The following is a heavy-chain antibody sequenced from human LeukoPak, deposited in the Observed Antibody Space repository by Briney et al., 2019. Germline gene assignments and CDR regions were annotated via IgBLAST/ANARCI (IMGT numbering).Heavy chain of an antibody. CDR3: ARGYCSGGSCYDWFDP. V-gene: IGHV6-1*01. CDR1: GDSVSSNNVA. CDR2: TYYRSKWYH. D-gene: IGHD2-15*01. Sequence: SQTLSLTCVISGDSVSSNNVAWNWIRQSPSRGLEWLGRTYYRSKWYHDYAVSVKSRITINPDTSKNQFSLQLNSVTPEDTAVYYFARGYCSGGSCYDWFDPWGQGTLVTVSS. J-gene: IGHJ5*02.